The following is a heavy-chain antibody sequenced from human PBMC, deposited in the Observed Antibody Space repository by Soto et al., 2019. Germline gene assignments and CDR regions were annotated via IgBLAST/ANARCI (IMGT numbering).Heavy chain of an antibody. V-gene: IGHV3-23*01. J-gene: IGHJ6*02. CDR3: AKVGETITVFGVETRYYYHGMDV. CDR2: ISKSGDGI. Sequence: GGSLRLSCAVSGFTFSNHAMSWVRQARGKGLEKVYVISKSGDGIDNADSVKGRSTISRDNSRATLYLQMNSLRAEDTAVYYCAKVGETITVFGVETRYYYHGMDVWGQGTTVTVSS. CDR1: GFTFSNHA. D-gene: IGHD3-3*01.